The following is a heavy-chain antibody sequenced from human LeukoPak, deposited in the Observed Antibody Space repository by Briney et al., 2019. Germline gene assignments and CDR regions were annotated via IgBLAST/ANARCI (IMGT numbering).Heavy chain of an antibody. D-gene: IGHD1-26*01. V-gene: IGHV1-2*06. J-gene: IGHJ4*02. CDR2: IHPNNGDT. CDR3: ARDYSGSYTH. Sequence: ASVKVSCKASGYTFTDYYIHWVRQAPGQGLAWMGLIHPNNGDTYFAQKFRGRVTMTRDTSISTTYMELNRLTSDDTAVYYCARDYSGSYTHWAQGTLVTISS. CDR1: GYTFTDYY.